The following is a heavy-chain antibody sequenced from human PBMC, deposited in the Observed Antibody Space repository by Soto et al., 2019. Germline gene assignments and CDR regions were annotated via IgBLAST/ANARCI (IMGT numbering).Heavy chain of an antibody. CDR1: GDSIGGVGY. Sequence: SETLSLTCTVSGDSIGGVGYWSWIRQFPGRGLEWIGCISSSGSTYYNPAPNNRISLSLDTSQNQFSLKLLSVTAADTAIYYCARSGVTGIVIPSHWFDPWGQGTLVTVSS. J-gene: IGHJ5*02. CDR2: ISSSGST. V-gene: IGHV4-31*03. CDR3: ARSGVTGIVIPSHWFDP. D-gene: IGHD2-21*02.